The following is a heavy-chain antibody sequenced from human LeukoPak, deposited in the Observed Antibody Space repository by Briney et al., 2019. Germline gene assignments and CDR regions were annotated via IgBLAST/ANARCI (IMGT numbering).Heavy chain of an antibody. V-gene: IGHV4-31*03. D-gene: IGHD6-19*01. CDR1: GGSISSGGYY. J-gene: IGHJ4*02. Sequence: PSQTLSLTCTVSGGSISSGGYYWSWIRQHPGKGLEWIGYIYYSGSTNYNPSLKSRVTISVDTSKNQFSLKLSSVTAADTAVYYCARVTSSGWYQDYWGQGTLVTVSS. CDR3: ARVTSSGWYQDY. CDR2: IYYSGST.